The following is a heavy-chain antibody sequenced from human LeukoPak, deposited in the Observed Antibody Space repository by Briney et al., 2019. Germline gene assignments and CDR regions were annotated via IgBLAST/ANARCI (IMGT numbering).Heavy chain of an antibody. V-gene: IGHV3-23*01. Sequence: AGSLRLSCAASGFTFSDYYMSWIRQAPGKGLEWVSAISGSGGSTYYADSVKGRFTISRDNSKNTLYLQMNSLRAEDTAVYYCAKSGRAYGSGSHYNDYWGQGTLVTVSS. J-gene: IGHJ4*02. D-gene: IGHD3-10*01. CDR3: AKSGRAYGSGSHYNDY. CDR2: ISGSGGST. CDR1: GFTFSDYY.